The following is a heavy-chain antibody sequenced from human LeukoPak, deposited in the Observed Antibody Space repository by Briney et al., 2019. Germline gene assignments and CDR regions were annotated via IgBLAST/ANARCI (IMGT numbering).Heavy chain of an antibody. J-gene: IGHJ4*02. CDR3: ARVKIYDFWSGYYRDFDY. CDR2: IKQDGSEK. CDR1: GFTFSSYW. D-gene: IGHD3-3*01. Sequence: GGSLRLSCAASGFTFSSYWMSWVRQAPGKGLEWVANIKQDGSEKYYVDSVKGRFTISRDNAKNSLYLQMNSLRAEDTAVYYCARVKIYDFWSGYYRDFDYWGQGTLVTVSS. V-gene: IGHV3-7*01.